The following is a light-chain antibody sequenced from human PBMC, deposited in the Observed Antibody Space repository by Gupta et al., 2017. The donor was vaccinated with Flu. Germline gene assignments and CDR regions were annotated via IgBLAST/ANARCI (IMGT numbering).Light chain of an antibody. CDR3: LQDVNCPWT. CDR1: QSLDSK. CDR2: GAS. V-gene: IGKV3-15*01. Sequence: DIVTTHSPATLSVSPGETATLSCRASQSLDSKLAWYQQKPGHAPKLLISGASTRATGVPSRFSGSASGTEFTLTISSLQSEDFAVYYCLQDVNCPWTFGQGTKVEIK. J-gene: IGKJ1*01.